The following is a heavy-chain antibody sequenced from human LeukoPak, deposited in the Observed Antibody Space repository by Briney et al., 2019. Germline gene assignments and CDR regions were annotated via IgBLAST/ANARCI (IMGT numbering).Heavy chain of an antibody. J-gene: IGHJ4*02. CDR3: VKTSCSTTSGPGDY. CDR2: LRNDGTYK. Sequence: PGGSLRLSCAASGFTFTTYGMHWVRQAPGKGLEWVAFLRNDGTYKYYADSVKGRFTISRDNSKNTLYLQMSSLRAEDTAVYYCVKTSCSTTSGPGDYWGQGTLVTVSS. D-gene: IGHD2-2*01. CDR1: GFTFTTYG. V-gene: IGHV3-30*02.